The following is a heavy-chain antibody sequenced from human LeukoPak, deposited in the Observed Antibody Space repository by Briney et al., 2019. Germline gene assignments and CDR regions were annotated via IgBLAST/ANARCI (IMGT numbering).Heavy chain of an antibody. D-gene: IGHD3-22*01. CDR1: GYTFTSYY. Sequence: ASVKVSCKASGYTFTSYYIHWVRQAPGQGLEWMGIINTSGGSTFYAQKFQGRVTMTRDMSTSTVYMELSSLRSEDTAVYYCARFWDYYDSSGYYNWFDPWGQGTLVTVSS. CDR3: ARFWDYYDSSGYYNWFDP. J-gene: IGHJ5*02. CDR2: INTSGGST. V-gene: IGHV1-46*01.